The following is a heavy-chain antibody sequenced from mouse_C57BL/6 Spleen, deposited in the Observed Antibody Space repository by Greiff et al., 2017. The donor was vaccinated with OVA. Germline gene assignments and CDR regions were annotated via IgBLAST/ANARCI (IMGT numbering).Heavy chain of an antibody. Sequence: VKLQESGAELVRPGASVKLSCKASGYTFTSYGISWVKQRTGQGLEWIGDINPRSGNTYYNEKFKGKATLTADKSSSKAYMELRSLTSEDSAVDFCARGEPYYFDYWGQGTTLTVSS. CDR3: ARGEPYYFDY. V-gene: IGHV1-81*01. CDR1: GYTFTSYG. CDR2: INPRSGNT. J-gene: IGHJ2*01.